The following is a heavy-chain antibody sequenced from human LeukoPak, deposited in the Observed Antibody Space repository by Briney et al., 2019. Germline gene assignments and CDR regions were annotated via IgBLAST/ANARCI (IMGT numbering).Heavy chain of an antibody. CDR2: ISSSGDTI. J-gene: IGHJ4*02. CDR3: ATPLDYYDSSGYHQGGD. CDR1: GLTFSDFY. Sequence: GGSLRLSCAASGLTFSDFYMSWIRQAPGKGLEWVSHISSSGDTIYYADSVRGRFTISRDNAKNSLYLQMNNLRAEDTAVYYCATPLDYYDSSGYHQGGDWGQGTLVTVSS. V-gene: IGHV3-11*01. D-gene: IGHD3-22*01.